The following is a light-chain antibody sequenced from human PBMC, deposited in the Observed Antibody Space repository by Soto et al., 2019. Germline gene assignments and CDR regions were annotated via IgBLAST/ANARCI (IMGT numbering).Light chain of an antibody. CDR3: QQYGSSPWT. CDR1: QSVSSN. J-gene: IGKJ1*01. CDR2: GAS. V-gene: IGKV3-20*01. Sequence: EIVMTQSPVSLSVSTGERATLSRRASQSVSSNLAWYQQKPGQAPRLLIYGASSRATGIPDRFSGSGSGTDFTLTISRLEPEDFAVYYCQQYGSSPWTFGQGTKVDIK.